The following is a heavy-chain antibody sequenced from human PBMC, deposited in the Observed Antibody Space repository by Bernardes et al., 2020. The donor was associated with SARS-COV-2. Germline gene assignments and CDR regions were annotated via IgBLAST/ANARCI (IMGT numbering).Heavy chain of an antibody. D-gene: IGHD6-13*01. CDR2: ISGSGGST. V-gene: IGHV3-23*01. CDR3: AKDSRVYSSSWAFDY. J-gene: IGHJ4*02. Sequence: GGSLRLFCAASGFTFSSYAMSWVRQAPGKGLEWVSAISGSGGSTYYADSVKGRFTISRDNSKNTLYLQMNSLRAEDTAVYYCAKDSRVYSSSWAFDYWGQGTLVTVSS. CDR1: GFTFSSYA.